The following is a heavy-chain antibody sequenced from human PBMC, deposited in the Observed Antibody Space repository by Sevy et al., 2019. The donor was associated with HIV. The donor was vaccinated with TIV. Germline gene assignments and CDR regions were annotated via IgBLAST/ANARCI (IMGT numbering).Heavy chain of an antibody. CDR1: GFTFDDYA. CDR2: ISWNSGSI. J-gene: IGHJ6*03. V-gene: IGHV3-9*01. CDR3: AKDPGRGRSVAAAAMQENYYYYMDV. Sequence: GGSLRLSCAASGFTFDDYAMHWVRQAPGKGLEWVSGISWNSGSIGYADSVKGRFTISRDNAKNSLYLQMNSLRAEDTALYYCAKDPGRGRSVAAAAMQENYYYYMDVWGKGTTVTVSS. D-gene: IGHD2-2*01.